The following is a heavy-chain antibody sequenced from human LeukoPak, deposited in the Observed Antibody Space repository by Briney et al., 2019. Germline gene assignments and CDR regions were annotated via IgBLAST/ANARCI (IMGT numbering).Heavy chain of an antibody. D-gene: IGHD3-22*01. V-gene: IGHV4-61*02. CDR1: GGSISSGSYY. Sequence: SQTLSLTCTVSGGSISSGSYYWSWIRQPAGKGLEWIGRIYTSGSTNYNPSLKSRVTISVDTSKNQFSLKLSSETAADTAVYYCARDDDYYDSSGYYYSDYWGQGTLVTVSP. J-gene: IGHJ4*02. CDR2: IYTSGST. CDR3: ARDDDYYDSSGYYYSDY.